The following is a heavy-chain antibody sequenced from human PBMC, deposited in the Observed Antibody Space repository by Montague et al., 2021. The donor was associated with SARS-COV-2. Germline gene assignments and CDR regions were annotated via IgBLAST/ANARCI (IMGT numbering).Heavy chain of an antibody. CDR1: GGSLSGYY. Sequence: SETLSLTCAVYGGSLSGYYWGWIRQPPGEGLEWIAEISHSGSTSYNPSLKSRVTISVDTSKNQFSLKLSSATAADTAVYYCARVLYRLLFVPRYYGMDVWGQGTTVTVSS. J-gene: IGHJ6*02. CDR3: ARVLYRLLFVPRYYGMDV. V-gene: IGHV4-34*01. D-gene: IGHD2-2*01. CDR2: ISHSGST.